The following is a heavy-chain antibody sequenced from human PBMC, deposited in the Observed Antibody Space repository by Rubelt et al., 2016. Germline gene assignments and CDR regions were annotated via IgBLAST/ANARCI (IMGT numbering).Heavy chain of an antibody. Sequence: EVQLLESGGGLVQPGGSLRLSCVASGFSFSANGMSWVRQAPGKGLELVSALGGSGGSTYYADPVKGRFTISRDNSRSTLYLQMNSLRAEDTALYYCVFDFWGQGTRVTVSS. J-gene: IGHJ4*02. CDR3: VFDF. V-gene: IGHV3-23*01. CDR1: GFSFSANG. CDR2: LGGSGGST.